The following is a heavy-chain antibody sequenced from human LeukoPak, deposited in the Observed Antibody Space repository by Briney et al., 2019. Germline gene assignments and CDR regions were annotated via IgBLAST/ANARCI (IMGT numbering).Heavy chain of an antibody. V-gene: IGHV3-23*01. CDR3: ARDSAALAAAGSKDY. J-gene: IGHJ4*02. Sequence: GGSLRLSCAASGFTFTTSSMSWVRQAPGKGLEWVSVISASSDTIYYADSVKGRFTISRDNSKNTLYLQMNSLTPEDTAVYYCARDSAALAAAGSKDYWGQGTLVTVSS. D-gene: IGHD6-13*01. CDR2: ISASSDTI. CDR1: GFTFTTSS.